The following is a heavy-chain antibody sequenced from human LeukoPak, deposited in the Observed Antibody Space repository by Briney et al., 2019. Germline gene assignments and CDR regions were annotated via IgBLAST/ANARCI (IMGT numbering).Heavy chain of an antibody. Sequence: ASVKASCKASGGTFSSYTISWVRQAPGQGLEWMGRIIPILGIANSAQKFQGRVTITADKSTSTAYMELSSLRSEDTAVYYCARERPSGSYYNDYWGQGTLVTVSS. CDR1: GGTFSSYT. J-gene: IGHJ4*02. CDR2: IIPILGIA. CDR3: ARERPSGSYYNDY. D-gene: IGHD3-10*01. V-gene: IGHV1-69*04.